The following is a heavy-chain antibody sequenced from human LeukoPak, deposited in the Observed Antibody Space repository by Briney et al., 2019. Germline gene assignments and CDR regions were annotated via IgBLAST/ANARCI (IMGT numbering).Heavy chain of an antibody. V-gene: IGHV3-23*01. J-gene: IGHJ3*02. Sequence: GGSLRLSCAAYGFTFSRFALSWVRQAPGKGLEWVSGISGSGGSTYYADSVKGRFTISRDNSRNTLYLQMNTLRAEDTAVYYCAKDREYSYVYDAFDIWGQGTLVTVSS. D-gene: IGHD3-16*01. CDR2: ISGSGGST. CDR3: AKDREYSYVYDAFDI. CDR1: GFTFSRFA.